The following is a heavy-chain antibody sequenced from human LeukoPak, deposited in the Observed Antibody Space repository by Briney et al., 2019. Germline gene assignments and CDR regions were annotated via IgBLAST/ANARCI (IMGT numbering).Heavy chain of an antibody. J-gene: IGHJ4*02. D-gene: IGHD6-13*01. CDR1: GFTFSGYS. CDR2: ISSSGSTI. Sequence: GGSLRLSCAGSGFTFSGYSLNWVRQAPGKGLEWVSYISSSGSTIYYADSVKGRFTISRDNAKNSLYLQMNSLRAEDTAVYYCARDQSAAGFDYWGQGTLVTVSS. CDR3: ARDQSAAGFDY. V-gene: IGHV3-48*04.